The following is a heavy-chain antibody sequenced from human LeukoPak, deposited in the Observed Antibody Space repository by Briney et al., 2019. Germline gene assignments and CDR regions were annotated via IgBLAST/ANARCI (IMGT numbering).Heavy chain of an antibody. CDR2: ISNDGSNK. V-gene: IGHV3-30*01. CDR1: GFTFSSYT. J-gene: IGHJ6*03. Sequence: GGSLRLSCAASGFTFSSYTMHWVHQAPGKGLEWVAVISNDGSNKYYADSVKGRFTISRDNSKNTLYLQMNSLRAEDTAVYYCARDLKLPITIFGVKEILYYYYYYMDVWGKGTTVTVSS. D-gene: IGHD3-3*01. CDR3: ARDLKLPITIFGVKEILYYYYYYMDV.